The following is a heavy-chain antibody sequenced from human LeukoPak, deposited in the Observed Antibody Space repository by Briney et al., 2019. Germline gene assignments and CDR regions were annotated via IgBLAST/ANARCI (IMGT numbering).Heavy chain of an antibody. CDR1: GGTFSSYA. J-gene: IGHJ2*01. CDR2: IIPIFGTA. D-gene: IGHD3-22*01. Sequence: SVKVSCKASGGTFSSYAISWVRQAPGQGLEWMGGIIPIFGTANYAQKFQGRVTITADESTSTAYMELSSLRSEDTAVYYCARDYYDSSGYSGANWYFDLWGRGTLVTVSS. V-gene: IGHV1-69*13. CDR3: ARDYYDSSGYSGANWYFDL.